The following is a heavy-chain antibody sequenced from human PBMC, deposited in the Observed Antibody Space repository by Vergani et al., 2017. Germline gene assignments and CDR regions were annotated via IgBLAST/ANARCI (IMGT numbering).Heavy chain of an antibody. D-gene: IGHD6-19*01. V-gene: IGHV3-30-3*01. Sequence: QVQLVESGGGVVQPGRSLRLSCAASGFTFSSYAMHWVRQAPGKGLEWVAVISYDGSNKYYADSVKGRFTISRDNSKNSLYLQMNSLRTEDTALYYCAKDEPLAGAVAGFFDYWGQGTLVTVSS. CDR2: ISYDGSNK. CDR3: AKDEPLAGAVAGFFDY. CDR1: GFTFSSYA. J-gene: IGHJ4*02.